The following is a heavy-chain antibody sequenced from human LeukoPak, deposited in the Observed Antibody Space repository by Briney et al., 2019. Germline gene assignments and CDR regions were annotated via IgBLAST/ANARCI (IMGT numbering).Heavy chain of an antibody. V-gene: IGHV3-48*04. D-gene: IGHD6-6*01. J-gene: IGHJ4*02. CDR2: ISSSGTTI. CDR1: GLTFSNAW. Sequence: GGSLRLSCVASGLTFSNAWMNWVRQAPGKGLEWVSYISSSGTTIYYADSVKGRFTISRDNAKNSLYLQMNSLRAEDTAVYYCARPIAARDYWGQGTLVTVSS. CDR3: ARPIAARDY.